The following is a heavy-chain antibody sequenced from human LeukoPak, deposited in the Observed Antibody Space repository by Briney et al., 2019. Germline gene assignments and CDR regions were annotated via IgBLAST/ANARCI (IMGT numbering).Heavy chain of an antibody. V-gene: IGHV1-18*04. D-gene: IGHD5-12*01. Sequence: GASVKVSCKASGDTLFDYGISWVRQAPGQGLEWMGWVHVYTGETNYAQKYQGRVTMTTDSSTSTVYMELRSLRSDDTAVNYCARDKGRWLEDTFDYWGQGTLVSVSA. CDR1: GDTLFDYG. J-gene: IGHJ4*02. CDR2: VHVYTGET. CDR3: ARDKGRWLEDTFDY.